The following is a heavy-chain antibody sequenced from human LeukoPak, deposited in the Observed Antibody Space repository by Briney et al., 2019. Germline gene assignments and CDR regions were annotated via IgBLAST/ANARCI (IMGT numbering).Heavy chain of an antibody. J-gene: IGHJ4*02. CDR1: GFTFNSYG. CDR3: AKDLVDRGNHLYYFDF. V-gene: IGHV3-30*18. Sequence: PGRSLRLSCAASGFTFNSYGMHWVRQAPGKGLGWVAVISYDGSNKYYADSVKGRFTISRDNSKNRLYLQMNSLRAEEDTAVYYCAKDLVDRGNHLYYFDFWGQGTLVTVSS. CDR2: ISYDGSNK. D-gene: IGHD2-8*02.